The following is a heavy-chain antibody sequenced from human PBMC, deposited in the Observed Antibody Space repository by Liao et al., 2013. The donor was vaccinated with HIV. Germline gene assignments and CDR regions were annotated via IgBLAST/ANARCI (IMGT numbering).Heavy chain of an antibody. CDR2: IYSSGSA. V-gene: IGHV4-4*07. CDR1: GGSISSYY. CDR3: ARGTYDYSTFDAFDI. Sequence: QLQLQESGPGLVKPSETLSLTCTVSGGSISSYYWSWIRQPAGKGLEWIGRIYSSGSANYNPSLKSRVTMSVDTSKNQFSLKLSSVTAADTAVYYCARGTYDYSTFDAFDIWGQGTMVTVSS. D-gene: IGHD4-11*01. J-gene: IGHJ3*02.